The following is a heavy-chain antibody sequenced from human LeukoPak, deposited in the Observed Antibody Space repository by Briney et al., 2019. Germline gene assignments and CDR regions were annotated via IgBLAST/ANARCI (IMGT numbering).Heavy chain of an antibody. CDR2: ITSGDFV. V-gene: IGHV3-21*01. D-gene: IGHD3-10*01. Sequence: GGSLRLSCAVSGFTFSAYSMNWVRQAPGKGLEWVSSITSGDFVYFADSLKGRFTISRDNAKSSLYLQMNSLRAEDTAVHYCARGGFNMVRGVIPSNSYYYYMDIWGKGTTVTVSS. J-gene: IGHJ6*03. CDR1: GFTFSAYS. CDR3: ARGGFNMVRGVIPSNSYYYYMDI.